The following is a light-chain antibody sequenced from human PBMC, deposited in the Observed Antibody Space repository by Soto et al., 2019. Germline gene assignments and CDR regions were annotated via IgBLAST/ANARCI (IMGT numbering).Light chain of an antibody. CDR3: QQYYSSPYT. CDR2: AAS. CDR1: QSVTSN. Sequence: DIQMTQSPSSLSASIGDRVTITCRASQSVTSNLNWYHQKFGETRKLLMYAASNLQGGVPSRFSGRGSGTDFTLTISSLQPEDFATYYCQQYYSSPYTFGQGTKLEV. J-gene: IGKJ2*01. V-gene: IGKV1-39*01.